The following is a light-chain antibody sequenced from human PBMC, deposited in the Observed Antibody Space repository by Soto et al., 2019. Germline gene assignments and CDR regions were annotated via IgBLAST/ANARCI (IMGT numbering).Light chain of an antibody. CDR2: GAS. CDR1: QSVGST. J-gene: IGKJ1*01. CDR3: QQYGSSPRT. Sequence: EKVMTQSPATLSVSPGERATLSCRASQSVGSTLARYQQKPGQAPRLLIYGASSRATGIPDRFSGSGSGTDFTLTISRLEPEDFAVYYCQQYGSSPRTFGQGTKVDI. V-gene: IGKV3-20*01.